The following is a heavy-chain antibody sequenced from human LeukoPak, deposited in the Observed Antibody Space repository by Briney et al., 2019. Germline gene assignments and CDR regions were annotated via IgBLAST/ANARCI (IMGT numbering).Heavy chain of an antibody. CDR2: IKQDGSGK. CDR3: ARDVVVPAAYTKGWYYYYYGMDV. Sequence: PGGSLRLSCAASGFTFSSYWMSWVRQAPGRGLEWVANIKQDGSGKYYVDSVKGRFTISRDNAKNSLYLQMNSLRAEDTAVYYCARDVVVPAAYTKGWYYYYYGMDVWGQGTTVTVSS. D-gene: IGHD2-2*01. J-gene: IGHJ6*02. CDR1: GFTFSSYW. V-gene: IGHV3-7*03.